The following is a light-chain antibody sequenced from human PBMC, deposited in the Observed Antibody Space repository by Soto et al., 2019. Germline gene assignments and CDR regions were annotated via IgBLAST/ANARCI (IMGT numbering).Light chain of an antibody. CDR1: ESVSNY. V-gene: IGKV3-11*01. CDR3: KHSDGRPTELT. CDR2: NAS. J-gene: IGKJ4*01. Sequence: VLTQSPATLSLSTGERSTLCCRASESVSNYLAWYQHKPGHAPRLLIYNASTRATGIQARFSGSGSGTEFTLTLSSLENEDFAVYLCKHSDGRPTELTFGGGTNVDIK.